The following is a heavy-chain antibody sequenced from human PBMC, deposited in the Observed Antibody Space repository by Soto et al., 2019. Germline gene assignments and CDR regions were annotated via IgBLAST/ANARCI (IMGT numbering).Heavy chain of an antibody. CDR2: FYYTGNT. CDR1: GDSISSGPYY. D-gene: IGHD4-4*01. Sequence: PSETLSLTCTVSGDSISSGPYYWGWIRQPPGKGLEWIGSFYYTGNTYYNPSLKSRVTISVGASKSQFSLKLSSVTAADTAIYYCARHKTSGRGYYSIENWGQGTLVTVSS. J-gene: IGHJ4*02. V-gene: IGHV4-39*01. CDR3: ARHKTSGRGYYSIEN.